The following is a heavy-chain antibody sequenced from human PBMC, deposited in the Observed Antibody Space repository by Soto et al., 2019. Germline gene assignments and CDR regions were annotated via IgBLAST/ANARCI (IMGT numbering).Heavy chain of an antibody. Sequence: QVQLQESGPGRVKPSGTLSLTCAVSGDSISSSKWWTWVRQPPGKGLEWIGESHHSGSANYNPSLKSRVTISVDKSKNQSSLNLSSVTAADTAVYYCARRGYYYDSSGYPWGQGTLVTVSS. CDR1: GDSISSSKW. J-gene: IGHJ4*02. CDR3: ARRGYYYDSSGYP. D-gene: IGHD3-22*01. V-gene: IGHV4-4*02. CDR2: SHHSGSA.